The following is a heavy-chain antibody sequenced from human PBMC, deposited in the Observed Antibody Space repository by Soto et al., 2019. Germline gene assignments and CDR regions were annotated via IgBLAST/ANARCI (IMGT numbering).Heavy chain of an antibody. D-gene: IGHD2-2*01. J-gene: IGHJ6*02. CDR1: GFTFSSYA. CDR3: AKSSPSIVVVPAAMPFYYGMDV. V-gene: IGHV3-23*01. Sequence: PGGSLRLSCAASGFTFSSYAMSWVRQAPGKGLEWVSAISGSGGSTYYADSVKGRFTISRDNSKNTLYLQMNSLRAEDTAVYYCAKSSPSIVVVPAAMPFYYGMDVWGQGTTVTVSS. CDR2: ISGSGGST.